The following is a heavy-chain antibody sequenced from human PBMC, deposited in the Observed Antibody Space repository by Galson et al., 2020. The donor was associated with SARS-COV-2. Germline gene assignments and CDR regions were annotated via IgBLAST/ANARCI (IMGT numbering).Heavy chain of an antibody. D-gene: IGHD3-10*02. V-gene: IGHV3-33*06. Sequence: GESLKISCAVSGFSFSNFGMHWVRQAPGKGLEWVAVIWYAGGKKYYSESVEGRFTISRDNSKNTLYLQMNSLRAEDTAVYYCAKPGTIFALGAPNGGHLDVCGKGTTVTVSS. CDR2: IWYAGGKK. CDR3: AKPGTIFALGAPNGGHLDV. J-gene: IGHJ6*04. CDR1: GFSFSNFG.